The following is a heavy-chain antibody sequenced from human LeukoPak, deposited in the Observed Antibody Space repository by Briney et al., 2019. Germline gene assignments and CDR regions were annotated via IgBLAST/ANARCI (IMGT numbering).Heavy chain of an antibody. D-gene: IGHD6-13*01. CDR1: GFTFSSYS. J-gene: IGHJ5*02. V-gene: IGHV3-21*01. Sequence: PGGSLRLSCAASGFTFSSYSMNWVRQAPGKGLEWVSSISSSSSYIYYAGSVKGRFTISRDNAKNSLYLQMNSLRAEDTAVYYCARGEAAAGWFDPWGQGTLVTVSS. CDR2: ISSSSSYI. CDR3: ARGEAAAGWFDP.